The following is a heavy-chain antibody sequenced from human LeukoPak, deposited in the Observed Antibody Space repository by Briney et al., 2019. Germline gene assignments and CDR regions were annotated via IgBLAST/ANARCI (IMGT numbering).Heavy chain of an antibody. V-gene: IGHV3-21*01. Sequence: GGSLRLSCAASGFTFSSYSMNWVRQAPGKGLEWVSSISSSSSYIYYADSVKGRFTISRDNAKNSLYLQMNSLRAEDTAVYYCASDSSGYHDAFDIWGQGTMVTVSS. CDR3: ASDSSGYHDAFDI. D-gene: IGHD3-22*01. J-gene: IGHJ3*02. CDR2: ISSSSSYI. CDR1: GFTFSSYS.